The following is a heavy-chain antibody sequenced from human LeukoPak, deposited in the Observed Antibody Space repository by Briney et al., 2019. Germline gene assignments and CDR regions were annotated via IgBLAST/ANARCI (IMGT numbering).Heavy chain of an antibody. CDR2: ISSSSNYI. CDR3: ARDNLLSISRYDFDY. V-gene: IGHV3-21*01. D-gene: IGHD2-2*01. J-gene: IGHJ4*02. CDR1: GFTFSSYS. Sequence: GGSLRLSCAASGFTFSSYSMKWVRQAPGKGLECVSSISSSSNYIYYADSVKGRYTICRDNAKNSLYLQMNSLRAEETAVYYCARDNLLSISRYDFDYWGQGTLVTVSS.